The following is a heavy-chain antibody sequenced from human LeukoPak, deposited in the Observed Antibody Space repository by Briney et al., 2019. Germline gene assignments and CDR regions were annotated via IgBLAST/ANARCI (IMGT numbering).Heavy chain of an antibody. CDR2: MHAGNGNT. CDR1: GYRFISHY. CDR3: AREGSYCVGGECYFDF. D-gene: IGHD2-8*02. V-gene: IGHV1-2*02. J-gene: IGHJ4*02. Sequence: WASVKVSCKASGYRFISHYIHWVRQAPGLGPEWLGWMHAGNGNTRYPAKFEGRVTMTRDTYSNTAYMDLTSLTSDDTAIYYCAREGSYCVGGECYFDFLYQGTLITVSS.